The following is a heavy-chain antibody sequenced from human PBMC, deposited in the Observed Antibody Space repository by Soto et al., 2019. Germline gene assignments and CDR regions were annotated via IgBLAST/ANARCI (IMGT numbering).Heavy chain of an antibody. CDR2: ISGSGGST. CDR3: AKDYSSGWYGGPNWFDP. J-gene: IGHJ5*02. D-gene: IGHD6-19*01. V-gene: IGHV3-23*01. CDR1: GFTFSSYA. Sequence: GGSLRLSCAASGFTFSSYAMSWVRQAPGKGLEWVSAISGSGGSTYYADSVKGRFTISRDNSKNTLYLQMNSLRAEDTAVYYCAKDYSSGWYGGPNWFDPWGQGTLVTVSS.